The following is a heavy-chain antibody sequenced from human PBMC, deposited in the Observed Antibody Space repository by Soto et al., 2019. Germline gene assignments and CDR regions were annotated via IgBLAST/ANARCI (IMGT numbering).Heavy chain of an antibody. CDR3: VKGEYYYDGSAYYPFDY. V-gene: IGHV3-21*01. Sequence: GGSLRLSCAASGFTFSSYSMNWVRQTPGKGLEWVSSISSSSGYIYYADSVKGRFTISRDNAKNSLYLQMSSLRAEDTAVYYCVKGEYYYDGSAYYPFDYWGQGRMVTVSS. J-gene: IGHJ4*02. CDR2: ISSSSGYI. D-gene: IGHD3-22*01. CDR1: GFTFSSYS.